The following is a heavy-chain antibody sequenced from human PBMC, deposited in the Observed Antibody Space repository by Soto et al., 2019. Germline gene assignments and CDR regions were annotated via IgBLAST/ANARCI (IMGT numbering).Heavy chain of an antibody. CDR2: IHASGSA. D-gene: IGHD5-18*01. J-gene: IGHJ4*02. CDR1: GGSVTNYY. V-gene: IGHV4-4*07. Sequence: PSETLSLTCSVSGGSVTNYYWAWIRQSAGKGLEWIGRIHASGSAKYKPSLESRVTMSVDRSRNQIYLRLSAVTAADTAVYYCATLYSYGEHDSWGQGTLVTVSS. CDR3: ATLYSYGEHDS.